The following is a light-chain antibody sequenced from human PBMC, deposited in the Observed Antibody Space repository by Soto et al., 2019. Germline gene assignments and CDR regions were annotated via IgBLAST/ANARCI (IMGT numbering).Light chain of an antibody. Sequence: QSVLTQPASVSGSPGQSITISCSGTTSDVGAYNYVSWYQQRPGKAPKLMIYEVSNRASGVSNRFSGSKSGNTASLTISGLQAEDEADYYCSSHGSSRVFGGGTKLTVL. J-gene: IGLJ2*01. CDR2: EVS. V-gene: IGLV2-14*01. CDR3: SSHGSSRV. CDR1: TSDVGAYNY.